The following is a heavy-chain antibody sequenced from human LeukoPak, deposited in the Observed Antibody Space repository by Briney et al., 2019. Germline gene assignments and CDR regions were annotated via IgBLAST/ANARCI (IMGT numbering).Heavy chain of an antibody. J-gene: IGHJ5*02. D-gene: IGHD6-13*01. Sequence: PSETLSLTCTVSGGSISSYYWSWIRQPPGKGLEWIGYIYYSGSTNYNPSLKSRVTISVDTSKNQFSLKLSSVTAADTAVYYCARVRGIAAAGNHWFDPWGQGTLVTVSS. CDR3: ARVRGIAAAGNHWFDP. CDR1: GGSISSYY. V-gene: IGHV4-59*01. CDR2: IYYSGST.